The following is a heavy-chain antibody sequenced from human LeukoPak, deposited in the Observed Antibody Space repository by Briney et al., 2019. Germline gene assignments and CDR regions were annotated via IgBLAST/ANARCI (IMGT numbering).Heavy chain of an antibody. CDR1: GFTFEDYG. CDR2: INWNGGST. CDR3: ARRSGSSPLSYWYFDL. Sequence: GGSLRLSCVASGFTFEDYGMSWVRQAPGKGLEWVSGINWNGGSTAYADSMKGRFTISRDNAKNSLYLQMSSLRVEDTAFYFCARRSGSSPLSYWYFDLWGRGTLVTVSS. J-gene: IGHJ2*01. D-gene: IGHD3-10*01. V-gene: IGHV3-20*04.